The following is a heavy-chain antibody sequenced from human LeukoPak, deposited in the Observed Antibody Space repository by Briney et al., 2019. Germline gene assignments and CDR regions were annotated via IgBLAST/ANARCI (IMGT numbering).Heavy chain of an antibody. CDR2: IYPGESDT. Sequence: GESLKISCKGSGYSFSRYWIAWVRQMPGKGLEWMGIIYPGESDTRYSPSFQGQVSISADKSISTAYLQWSSLKASDTAIYYCARQVSSPTICSGGNCHLDYWGQGTLVTVSS. CDR1: GYSFSRYW. D-gene: IGHD2-15*01. CDR3: ARQVSSPTICSGGNCHLDY. V-gene: IGHV5-51*01. J-gene: IGHJ4*02.